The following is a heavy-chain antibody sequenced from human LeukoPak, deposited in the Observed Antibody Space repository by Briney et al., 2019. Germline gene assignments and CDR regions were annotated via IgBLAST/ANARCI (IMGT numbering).Heavy chain of an antibody. D-gene: IGHD6-6*01. J-gene: IGHJ5*02. CDR3: AREVAARRLGSWVDP. CDR1: GFSFSTYW. V-gene: IGHV3-7*01. CDR2: IKQDGSEK. Sequence: GGSLRLSCAASGFSFSTYWMSWVRQAPGKGLEWVANIKQDGSEKYYVDSVKGRFTISRDNAKNSLYLQMNSLRAEDTAVCYCAREVAARRLGSWVDPWGQGALVTVSS.